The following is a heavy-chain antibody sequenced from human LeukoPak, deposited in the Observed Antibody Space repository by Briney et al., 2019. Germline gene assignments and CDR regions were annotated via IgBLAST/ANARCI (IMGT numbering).Heavy chain of an antibody. CDR2: ISAYNGNT. D-gene: IGHD6-19*01. V-gene: IGHV1-18*01. CDR3: ASFTVIGIAVAGTLVY. J-gene: IGHJ4*02. CDR1: GYTFSSYG. Sequence: GASVKVSCKASGYTFSSYGITWVRQAPGQGLEWMGWISAYNGNTNYAQKLQGRVTMTTDTSTSTAYMELRSLRSDDTAVYYCASFTVIGIAVAGTLVYWGQGSLVTVSS.